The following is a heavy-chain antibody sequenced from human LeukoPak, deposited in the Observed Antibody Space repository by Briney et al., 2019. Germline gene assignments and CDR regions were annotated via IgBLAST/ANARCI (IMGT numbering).Heavy chain of an antibody. Sequence: SETLSLTCTVSRGSISSSSYYWAWIRQSPGKGLEWIGSVYYSGTIYHNPSLKSRVTISVDTSKSQFSLKLSSVTAADTAVYSCARHRMYYYDSSGRGVADAFDIWGQGTMVTVSS. CDR1: RGSISSSSYY. CDR2: VYYSGTI. J-gene: IGHJ3*02. CDR3: ARHRMYYYDSSGRGVADAFDI. V-gene: IGHV4-39*01. D-gene: IGHD3-22*01.